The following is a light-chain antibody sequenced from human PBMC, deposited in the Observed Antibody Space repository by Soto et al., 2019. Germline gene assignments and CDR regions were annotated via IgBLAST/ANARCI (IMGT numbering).Light chain of an antibody. CDR3: QQYNNWHPWT. CDR2: DTS. CDR1: QTMNSN. V-gene: IGKV3-15*01. J-gene: IGKJ1*01. Sequence: EIVMTQSPATLSVSPGERVTLSCRASQTMNSNLAWYQQRPGQGPRLLIYDTSTRATGTPARFSGSGSGTEFTLTISSLQSEDFAVYYCQQYNNWHPWTFGQGTKVEIK.